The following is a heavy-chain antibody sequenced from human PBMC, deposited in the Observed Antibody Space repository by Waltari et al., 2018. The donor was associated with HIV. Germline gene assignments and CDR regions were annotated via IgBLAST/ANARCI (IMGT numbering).Heavy chain of an antibody. J-gene: IGHJ6*03. CDR3: ARSPVSDYYYYMDV. D-gene: IGHD4-17*01. CDR1: GFTFSTYD. Sequence: EVQLVESGGGLVQPGGSLRLYCVASGFTFSTYDMHWVRQVTGKGLEWVSGIGIAGDTYYPDSVKGRFTISRENAKNSLYLQMSSLRAGDTAVYYCARSPVSDYYYYMDVWGRGTTVTVSS. CDR2: IGIAGDT. V-gene: IGHV3-13*01.